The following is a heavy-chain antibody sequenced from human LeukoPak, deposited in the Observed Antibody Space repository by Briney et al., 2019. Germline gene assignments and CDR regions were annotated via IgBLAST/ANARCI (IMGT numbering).Heavy chain of an antibody. CDR1: GYTFTGYY. Sequence: ASVKVSCKASGYTFTGYYMHWVRQAPGQGLEWMGWINPNSGGTNYAQKFQGRVTMTRDTSISTAYMELSRLRSDDTAVYYCARVTPTYYDILTGYPGGWFDPWGQGTLVTVSS. CDR2: INPNSGGT. D-gene: IGHD3-9*01. J-gene: IGHJ5*02. V-gene: IGHV1-2*02. CDR3: ARVTPTYYDILTGYPGGWFDP.